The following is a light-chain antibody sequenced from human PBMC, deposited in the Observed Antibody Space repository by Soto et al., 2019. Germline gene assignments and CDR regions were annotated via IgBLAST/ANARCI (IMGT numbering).Light chain of an antibody. CDR3: QEYDSSPPNI. CDR1: QSVSSSY. V-gene: IGKV3-20*01. J-gene: IGKJ1*01. CDR2: GAS. Sequence: IVGTQAAITRSVSPRVREAFSCRAFQSVSSSYLAWYQQKPGQAPRLLIYGASSRATGLPAGFSGSLRARDFTLTIIRLERDGFAVEFCQEYDSSPPNIVGQGTKVDIK.